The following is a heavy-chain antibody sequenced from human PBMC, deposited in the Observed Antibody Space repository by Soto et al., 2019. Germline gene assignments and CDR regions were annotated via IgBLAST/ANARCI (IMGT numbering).Heavy chain of an antibody. CDR2: IKSKTDGGTT. Sequence: GGSLRLSCAASGFTFSNAWMSWVRQAPGKGLEWVGRIKSKTDGGTTDYTAPVKGRFTISRDDSKNTLYLQMNSLKTEYTAVYYCTTDHPGYSGYDEGIFVDYWGQGT. D-gene: IGHD5-12*01. J-gene: IGHJ4*02. CDR3: TTDHPGYSGYDEGIFVDY. CDR1: GFTFSNAW. V-gene: IGHV3-15*01.